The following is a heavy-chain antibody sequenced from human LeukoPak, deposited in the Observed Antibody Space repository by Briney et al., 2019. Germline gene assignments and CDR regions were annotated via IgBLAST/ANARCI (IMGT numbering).Heavy chain of an antibody. J-gene: IGHJ4*02. Sequence: GGSLRLSCAASGFTFSSYAMHWVRQAPGKGLEWVAVISYDGSNKYYADSVKGRFTISRDNSKNTLYLQMNSLRAEDTAVYYCARDLSDYVWGSYRWNYSDYWGQGTLVTVSS. CDR3: ARDLSDYVWGSYRWNYSDY. V-gene: IGHV3-30-3*01. CDR1: GFTFSSYA. D-gene: IGHD3-16*02. CDR2: ISYDGSNK.